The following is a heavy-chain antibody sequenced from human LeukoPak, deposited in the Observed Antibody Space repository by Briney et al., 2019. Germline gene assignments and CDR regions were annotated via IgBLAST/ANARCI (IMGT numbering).Heavy chain of an antibody. CDR3: ARGRAGLAAAETYDY. J-gene: IGHJ4*02. V-gene: IGHV1-8*01. CDR1: GYTFTSSD. CDR2: INPNSGRT. Sequence: ASVTVSCKASGYTFTSSDLNWVRQAAGQGLEWMGWINPNSGRTGYAQKFQGRVTMTAKTSISTAYMELSSLTFDDTAVYYCARGRAGLAAAETYDYWGQRTLITVSS. D-gene: IGHD6-13*01.